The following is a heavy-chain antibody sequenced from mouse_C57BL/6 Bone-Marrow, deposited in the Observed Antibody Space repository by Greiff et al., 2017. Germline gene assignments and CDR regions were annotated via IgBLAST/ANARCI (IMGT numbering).Heavy chain of an antibody. V-gene: IGHV5-4*01. CDR1: GFTFSSYA. D-gene: IGHD3-1*01. CDR3: ARGHSFAY. CDR2: ISDGGSYT. Sequence: EVQRVESGGGLVKPGGSLKLSCAASGFTFSSYAMSWVRQTPEKRLEWVATISDGGSYTYYPDNVKGRFTISRDNAKNNLYLQMSHLKSEDTAMYYCARGHSFAYWGQGTLVTVSA. J-gene: IGHJ3*01.